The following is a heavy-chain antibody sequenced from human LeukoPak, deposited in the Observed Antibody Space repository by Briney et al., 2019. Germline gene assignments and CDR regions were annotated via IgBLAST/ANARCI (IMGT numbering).Heavy chain of an antibody. D-gene: IGHD2-2*02. CDR1: GYTFTGYY. Sequence: ASVKVSCKASGYTFTGYYMHWVRQAPGQGLEWMGWINPNSGGTSYAQKFQGRVTMTRDTSISTAYMELSRLISDDTAVYYCARAVPAAIHWFDPWGQGTLVTVSS. V-gene: IGHV1-2*02. CDR2: INPNSGGT. J-gene: IGHJ5*02. CDR3: ARAVPAAIHWFDP.